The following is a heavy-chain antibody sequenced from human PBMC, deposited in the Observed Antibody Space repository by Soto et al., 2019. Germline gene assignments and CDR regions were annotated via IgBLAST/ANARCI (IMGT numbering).Heavy chain of an antibody. CDR1: GFTFGDYA. V-gene: IGHV3-49*03. CDR2: IRSKAYGGTP. Sequence: EVQLVESGGGLVQPGRSLRLSCSPSGFTFGDYAMSWFRQAPGKGPEWVGFIRSKAYGGTPEHAASVKGRFTISRDDSKSIAYLQMDSLKTEDTAVYYCTRGTVEGGEFGSHFYPRLDVWGQGTTVIVSS. J-gene: IGHJ6*02. CDR3: TRGTVEGGEFGSHFYPRLDV. D-gene: IGHD3-10*01.